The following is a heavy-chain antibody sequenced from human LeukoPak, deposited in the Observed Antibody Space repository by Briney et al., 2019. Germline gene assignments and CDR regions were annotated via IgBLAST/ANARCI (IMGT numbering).Heavy chain of an antibody. CDR1: GFTFRSYG. CDR2: IWYDGSNT. V-gene: IGHV3-30*02. CDR3: AKAHLLDWLLPFDY. D-gene: IGHD3/OR15-3a*01. J-gene: IGHJ4*02. Sequence: GGSLRLSCAASGFTFRSYGMHWVRQAPGKGLEWVAVIWYDGSNTYYADSVKGRFTISRDNSKNTVYLQMNSLGGEDTGVYYCAKAHLLDWLLPFDYWGQGTLVTVSS.